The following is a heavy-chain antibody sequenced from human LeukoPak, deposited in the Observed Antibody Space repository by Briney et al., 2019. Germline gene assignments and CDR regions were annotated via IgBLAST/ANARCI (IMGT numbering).Heavy chain of an antibody. V-gene: IGHV3-7*01. Sequence: GGSLRLSCAASGFMFSSYWMSWVRQAPGKGLEWVANINQDGSEKYYVDSVEGRFNISRDNARNSLYLQMNSLGVDDTAVYFCSADPGDYWGQGTLVSVSS. J-gene: IGHJ4*02. CDR1: GFMFSSYW. D-gene: IGHD7-27*01. CDR3: SADPGDY. CDR2: INQDGSEK.